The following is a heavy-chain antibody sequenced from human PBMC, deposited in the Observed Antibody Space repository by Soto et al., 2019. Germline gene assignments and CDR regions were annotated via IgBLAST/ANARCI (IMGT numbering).Heavy chain of an antibody. CDR1: GFTFSSYW. CDR2: IKQDGSEK. V-gene: IGHV3-7*01. Sequence: GGSLRLSCAASGFTFSSYWMSWVRQAPGKGLEWVANIKQDGSEKYYVDSVKGRFTISRDNAKNSLYLQMNSLRAEDTAVYYCARDSDCSSTSCPYYYYYMDVWGKGTTVTVS. D-gene: IGHD2-2*01. J-gene: IGHJ6*03. CDR3: ARDSDCSSTSCPYYYYYMDV.